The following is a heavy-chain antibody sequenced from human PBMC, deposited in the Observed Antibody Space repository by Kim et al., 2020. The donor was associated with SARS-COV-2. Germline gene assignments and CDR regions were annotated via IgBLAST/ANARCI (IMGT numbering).Heavy chain of an antibody. CDR3: SRHVGTGGVCYFDP. J-gene: IGHJ5*02. CDR1: GGSISSSDYY. V-gene: IGHV4-39*01. Sequence: AETLSLTCTVSGGSISSSDYYWGWIRQPPGKGLEGIVSIYYTDTTYYNPSLKSRAIISVDTSKNQFSPKLSSVADATVYYCSRHVGTGGVCYFDPWGHG. D-gene: IGHD2-8*02. CDR2: IYYTDTT.